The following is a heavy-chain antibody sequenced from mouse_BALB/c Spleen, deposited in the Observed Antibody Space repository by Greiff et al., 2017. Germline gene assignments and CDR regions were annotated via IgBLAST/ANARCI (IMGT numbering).Heavy chain of an antibody. CDR1: GFTFTDYY. CDR2: IRNKANGYTT. V-gene: IGHV7-3*02. CDR3: ARHRDFDY. Sequence: EVKLVESGGGLVQPGGSLRLSCATSGFTFTDYYMSWVRQPPGKALEWLGFIRNKANGYTTEYSASVKGRFTISRDNSQSILYLQMNTLRAEDSATYYCARHRDFDYWGQGTTLTVSS. J-gene: IGHJ2*01.